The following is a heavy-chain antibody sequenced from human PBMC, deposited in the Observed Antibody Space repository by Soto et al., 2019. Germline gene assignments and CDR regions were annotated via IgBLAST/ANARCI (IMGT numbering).Heavy chain of an antibody. CDR2: IDTRSSSI. CDR1: GFTLRIYS. Sequence: EVQLVESGGGLVQPGGSLRLSCAASGFTLRIYSMHWVRQAPGRGLEWVSYIDTRSSSISYADSVRGRFTISRDNAKSGLYLQMSSLRAEDTAVYYCARELKHLDMDVWGKGATVTVSS. CDR3: ARELKHLDMDV. V-gene: IGHV3-48*01. J-gene: IGHJ6*03.